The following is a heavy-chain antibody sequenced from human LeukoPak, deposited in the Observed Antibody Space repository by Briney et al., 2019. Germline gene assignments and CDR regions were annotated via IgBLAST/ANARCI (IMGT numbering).Heavy chain of an antibody. CDR3: ARGSSGISSWFDP. Sequence: GASVRVSCTASGGTFNSYVSRWVRQAPGQGLEWMGGIIPLFDTATYAQKFQDRVTITADTSTSTVYMELSSLRSEDTAVYFCARGSSGISSWFDPWGQGTLVTVS. CDR1: GGTFNSYV. D-gene: IGHD6-19*01. J-gene: IGHJ5*02. CDR2: IIPLFDTA. V-gene: IGHV1-69*06.